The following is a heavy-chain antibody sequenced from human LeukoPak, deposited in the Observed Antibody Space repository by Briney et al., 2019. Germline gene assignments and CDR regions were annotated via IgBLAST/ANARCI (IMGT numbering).Heavy chain of an antibody. CDR1: GGTFSSYA. J-gene: IGHJ4*02. V-gene: IGHV1-69*05. CDR2: IIPIFGTA. Sequence: GASVKVSCKASGGTFSSYAISWVRQAPGQGLEWMGRIIPIFGTANYAQKFQGRVTITTDESTSTAYMELSRLRSEDTDVYYCADTMVRGNTLDYWGQGNLVPVSS. D-gene: IGHD3-10*01. CDR3: ADTMVRGNTLDY.